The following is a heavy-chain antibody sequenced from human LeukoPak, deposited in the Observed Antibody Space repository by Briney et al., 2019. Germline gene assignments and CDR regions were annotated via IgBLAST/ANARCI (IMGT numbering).Heavy chain of an antibody. V-gene: IGHV4-34*01. Sequence: SETLSLTCGVSGRSFSGYYRSWIRHPPAKALEWIGDINHSESTNYNPSLTSRVTISVDTSKNQFSLKLRSVTAADTAVYYCARGHSGTAAEPFDYWGQGTLVTVSS. CDR2: INHSEST. CDR3: ARGHSGTAAEPFDY. D-gene: IGHD6-13*01. CDR1: GRSFSGYY. J-gene: IGHJ4*02.